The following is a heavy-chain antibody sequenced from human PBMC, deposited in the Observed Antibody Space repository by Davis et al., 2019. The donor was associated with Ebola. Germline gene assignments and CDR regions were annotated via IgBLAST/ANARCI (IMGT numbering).Heavy chain of an antibody. J-gene: IGHJ4*02. Sequence: GGSLRLSCKGSGYTFTTNWIGWVRQKPGKGLEWMGVIYPGDSDTRYNPSFQGQVTISADKSINTAYLQWGSLKASDTAMYYCARQPYSSSSSDYWGQGTLVTVSS. V-gene: IGHV5-51*01. CDR1: GYTFTTNW. CDR3: ARQPYSSSSSDY. D-gene: IGHD6-6*01. CDR2: IYPGDSDT.